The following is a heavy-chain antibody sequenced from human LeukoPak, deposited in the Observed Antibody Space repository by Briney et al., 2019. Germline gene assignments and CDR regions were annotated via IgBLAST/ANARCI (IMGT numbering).Heavy chain of an antibody. D-gene: IGHD5-18*01. CDR3: ARDMVTLDDAFDI. Sequence: GASVKVSCKASGYTFTSYDINWVRQATGQGLEWMGWMNPNSGNTGYAQKFQGRVTMTRDTSTSTVYMELSSLRSEDTAVYYCARDMVTLDDAFDIWGQGTMVTVSS. V-gene: IGHV1-8*01. CDR1: GYTFTSYD. CDR2: MNPNSGNT. J-gene: IGHJ3*02.